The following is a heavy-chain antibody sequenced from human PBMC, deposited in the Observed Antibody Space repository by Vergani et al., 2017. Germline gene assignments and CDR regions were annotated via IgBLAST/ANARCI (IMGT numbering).Heavy chain of an antibody. Sequence: QVQLKESGPGLVKPSETLSLTCEVSGYTMTNGYYWGWIRQPPGKGLESIGSIYHSGGSYYSPSLKSRVTISLDRSRNRLSLTLTSLTAADTAMYYCVRGGGSGYLAFTVDYWGQGVMVTVSS. CDR1: GYTMTNGYY. V-gene: IGHV4-38-2*01. J-gene: IGHJ4*02. CDR3: VRGGGSGYLAFTVDY. CDR2: IYHSGGS. D-gene: IGHD5-12*01.